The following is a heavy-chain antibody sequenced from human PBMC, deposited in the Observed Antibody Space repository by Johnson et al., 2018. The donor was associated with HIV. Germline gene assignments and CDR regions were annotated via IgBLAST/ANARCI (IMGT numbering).Heavy chain of an antibody. CDR1: GFTFDEYG. Sequence: VQLVESGGGVVRPGGSLRLSCEVSGFTFDEYGMSWVRQAPGKGLEWVSDISGGGSDTYYPGSVKGRFTISRENAKNSLYLQMNSLRAGDTAVYYCARDNGEDAFDIWGQGTMVTVSS. CDR3: ARDNGEDAFDI. V-gene: IGHV3-13*01. J-gene: IGHJ3*02. D-gene: IGHD4-17*01. CDR2: ISGGGSDT.